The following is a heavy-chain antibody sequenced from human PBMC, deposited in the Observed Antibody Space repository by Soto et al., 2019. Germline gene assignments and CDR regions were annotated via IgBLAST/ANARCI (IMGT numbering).Heavy chain of an antibody. CDR1: GGSWKNNS. Sequence: SVKVSCKTPGGSWKNNSITWMRQAPGEGLEWMGGSIPIFGTANYAQKFQGRVTISVDESTSTAYMELSSLRSEDTAVYYCARGRGYSGDDHCYYFDMDVWGQGTTVTVSS. V-gene: IGHV1-69*13. D-gene: IGHD5-12*01. CDR3: ARGRGYSGDDHCYYFDMDV. CDR2: SIPIFGTA. J-gene: IGHJ6*02.